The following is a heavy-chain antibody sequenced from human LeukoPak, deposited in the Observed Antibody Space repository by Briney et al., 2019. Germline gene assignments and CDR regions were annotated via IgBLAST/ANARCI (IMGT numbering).Heavy chain of an antibody. CDR3: ARDIGAYYGSGSKWFDP. J-gene: IGHJ5*02. Sequence: SQTLSLTCAISGDSVSSNSAAWNWIRQSPSRGLEWLGRTYYRSKWYNEYAVSVKSRITINPDTSKNQFSLQLNSVTPDDTAVYYCARDIGAYYGSGSKWFDPWGQGTLVTVSS. CDR2: TYYRSKWYN. V-gene: IGHV6-1*01. CDR1: GDSVSSNSAA. D-gene: IGHD3-10*01.